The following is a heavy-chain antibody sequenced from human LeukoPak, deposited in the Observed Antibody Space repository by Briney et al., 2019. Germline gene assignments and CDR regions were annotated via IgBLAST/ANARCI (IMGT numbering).Heavy chain of an antibody. D-gene: IGHD2-2*01. CDR1: GFTFGDYA. CDR3: ARVTLGYCSSTSCIGWFDP. J-gene: IGHJ5*02. V-gene: IGHV3-49*03. CDR2: IRSKAYGGTT. Sequence: GGSLRLSCTASGFTFGDYAMSWFRQAPGKGLEWVGFIRSKAYGGTTEYAASVKGRFTISRDDSKSIAYLQMNSLRAEDTAVYYCARVTLGYCSSTSCIGWFDPWGQGTLLTVSS.